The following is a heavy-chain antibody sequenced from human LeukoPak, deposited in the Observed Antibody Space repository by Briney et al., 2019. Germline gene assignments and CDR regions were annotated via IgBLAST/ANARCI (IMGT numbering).Heavy chain of an antibody. J-gene: IGHJ4*02. V-gene: IGHV3-23*01. CDR3: AKDRGAFGGVIVILDY. D-gene: IGHD3-16*02. Sequence: PGGSLRLSCAASGFTFSSYAMSWVRQAPGKGLEWVSAISGSGGSTYYADSVKGRFTISRDNSKNTLYLQMNSLRAEDTAVCYCAKDRGAFGGVIVILDYWGQGTLVTVSS. CDR1: GFTFSSYA. CDR2: ISGSGGST.